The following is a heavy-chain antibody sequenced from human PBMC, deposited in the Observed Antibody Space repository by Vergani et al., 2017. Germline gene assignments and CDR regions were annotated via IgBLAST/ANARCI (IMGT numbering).Heavy chain of an antibody. CDR3: ARGSFREYYFDY. D-gene: IGHD1-26*01. V-gene: IGHV4-31*03. CDR2: IYYSGST. J-gene: IGHJ4*02. Sequence: QVQLQESGPGLVEPSQTLSLTCTVSGGSISSGGYYWSWIRQHPGKGLEWIGYIYYSGSTYYNPSLKSRVTISVDTSKNQFSLKLSSVTAADTAVYYCARGSFREYYFDYWGQGTLVTVSS. CDR1: GGSISSGGYY.